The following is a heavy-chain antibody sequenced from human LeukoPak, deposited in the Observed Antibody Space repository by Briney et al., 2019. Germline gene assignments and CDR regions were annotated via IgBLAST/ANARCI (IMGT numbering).Heavy chain of an antibody. V-gene: IGHV3-21*01. CDR3: ASRTYSSGWYIY. CDR1: GFTFSSYT. Sequence: GGSLRLSCAASGFTFSSYTMNWVRQSPGKGLEWVSSISGSSTYIYYADSVKGRSTISRDNAKKSLYLQMNSLRAEDTAVYYCASRTYSSGWYIYWGQGSLVTVSS. D-gene: IGHD6-19*01. J-gene: IGHJ4*02. CDR2: ISGSSTYI.